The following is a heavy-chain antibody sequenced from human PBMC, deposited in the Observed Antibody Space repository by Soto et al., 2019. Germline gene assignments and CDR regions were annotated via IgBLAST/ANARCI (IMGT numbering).Heavy chain of an antibody. J-gene: IGHJ5*02. D-gene: IGHD3-3*01. CDR3: TRHTNGFWGGYYIGSLFGP. CDR2: SRSKANSYAT. V-gene: IGHV3-73*02. Sequence: VQLVEPGGGLVQSGAPLNISCAASGFTFSGSGMHCVRPASGKWLKLVGRSRSKANSYATAYAASAKGRFTISRDDSKCTAYLQMNSLRTGDTAVYYCTRHTNGFWGGYYIGSLFGPWGEGTMVTVSS. CDR1: GFTFSGSG.